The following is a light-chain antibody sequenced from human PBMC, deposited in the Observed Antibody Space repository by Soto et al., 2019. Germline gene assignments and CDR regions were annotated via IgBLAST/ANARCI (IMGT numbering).Light chain of an antibody. CDR3: QQYNGYSGT. CDR1: QSINSW. J-gene: IGKJ2*02. V-gene: IGKV1-5*03. Sequence: DTQMTQSPSTLSASVGDRVTITCRASQSINSWLAGYQQKPGKAPKLLIYKASNLESGVPSRFSGSASGTEFTLTISSLQPDDLATYYCQQYNGYSGTFGQGTKLEIK. CDR2: KAS.